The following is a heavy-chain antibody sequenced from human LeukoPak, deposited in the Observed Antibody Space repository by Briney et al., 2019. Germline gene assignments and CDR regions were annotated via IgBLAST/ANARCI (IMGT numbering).Heavy chain of an antibody. J-gene: IGHJ3*02. V-gene: IGHV6-1*01. Sequence: PSQTLSLACAISGDSVSSESAAWNWIRQSPSRGLEWLGRTYYGSKWHNEYAESVRSRIIINPDISKNQFSLQLNSVSPEDTAVYYCARDSGYGNDACDIWGQGTMVTVSS. CDR3: ARDSGYGNDACDI. CDR2: TYYGSKWHN. CDR1: GDSVSSESAA. D-gene: IGHD5-12*01.